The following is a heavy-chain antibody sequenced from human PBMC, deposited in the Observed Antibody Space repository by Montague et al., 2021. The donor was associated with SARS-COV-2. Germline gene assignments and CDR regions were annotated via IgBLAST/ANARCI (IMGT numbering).Heavy chain of an antibody. J-gene: IGHJ4*02. CDR2: IFYSGST. D-gene: IGHD3-10*01. CDR3: ATMGRAQVYYVDY. Sequence: SETLSLTCTVSGGSISSSSYYWSWIRQPPGKGLEWIGSIFYSGSTYYNPSLKSRVTISVDTSKNQFSLKLSSVTAADTAVYYCATMGRAQVYYVDYWGQGTLVTVSS. CDR1: GGSISSSSYY. V-gene: IGHV4-39*01.